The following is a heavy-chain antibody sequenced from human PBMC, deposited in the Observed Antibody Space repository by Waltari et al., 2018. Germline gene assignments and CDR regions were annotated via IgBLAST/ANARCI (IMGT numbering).Heavy chain of an antibody. CDR3: VRVESSMVTY. D-gene: IGHD5-18*01. CDR1: GFAFGVHF. V-gene: IGHV3-11*04. CDR2: ISGSGDII. J-gene: IGHJ4*02. Sequence: QVQLVESGGALVKPGESLRLSCAASGFAFGVHFLGWIRQTPGKKLEWISYISGSGDIIWYVDSVRGRFSISRDNAMNSLYLQMNSLGVEDTAVYFCVRVESSMVTYWGQGTLVAVSS.